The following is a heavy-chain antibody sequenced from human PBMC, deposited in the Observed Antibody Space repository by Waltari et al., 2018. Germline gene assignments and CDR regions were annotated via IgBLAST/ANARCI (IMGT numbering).Heavy chain of an antibody. V-gene: IGHV3-23*01. CDR2: IVGTGDTT. J-gene: IGHJ4*02. D-gene: IGHD1-1*01. CDR1: GFTFGSSA. CDR3: AKDRTGTFDY. Sequence: EVQLSESGGGLVQPGGSRRLSCTASGFTFGSSAMTWVRQAPGKGLEWVSAIVGTGDTTYYADSVKGRFTISRDNSKNTVYLQMNSLRAADTAVYYCAKDRTGTFDYWGQGTLVTVSS.